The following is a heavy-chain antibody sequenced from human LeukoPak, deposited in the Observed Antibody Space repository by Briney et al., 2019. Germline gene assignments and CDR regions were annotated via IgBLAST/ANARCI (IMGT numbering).Heavy chain of an antibody. Sequence: GGSLRLSCAASGFTFSNYMMHWVRQAPGKGLVWVSRIKSDGITITYADSVKGRFTISRDNAKNTLNLQMNSLRAEDTAVYYCLRDLNWSLDQWGQGTLVTVS. CDR3: LRDLNWSLDQ. CDR2: IKSDGITI. CDR1: GFTFSNYM. D-gene: IGHD1-20*01. V-gene: IGHV3-74*01. J-gene: IGHJ4*02.